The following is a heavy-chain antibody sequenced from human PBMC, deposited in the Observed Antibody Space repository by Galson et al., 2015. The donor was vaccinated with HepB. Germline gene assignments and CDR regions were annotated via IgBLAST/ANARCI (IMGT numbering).Heavy chain of an antibody. D-gene: IGHD1-1*01. CDR1: GFTFSTYA. J-gene: IGHJ4*02. CDR3: VRGTSDWPGVDY. Sequence: SLRLSCAASGFTFSTYAGFWVRQAPGKGLDWVSGISGSGAGTYYADSVKGRFTISRDDAKNTLYLQINTLRAEDTAVYYCVRGTSDWPGVDYWGQGVLVTVSS. CDR2: ISGSGAGT. V-gene: IGHV3-23*01.